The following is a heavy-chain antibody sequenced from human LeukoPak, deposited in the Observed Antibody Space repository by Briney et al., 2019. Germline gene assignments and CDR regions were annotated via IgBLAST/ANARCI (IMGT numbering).Heavy chain of an antibody. J-gene: IGHJ6*02. V-gene: IGHV4-34*01. CDR2: INHSGST. D-gene: IGHD5-18*01. CDR1: GGSFSGYY. CDR3: ARVGGRLDTVMVRDYYYGMDV. Sequence: SETLSLTCAVYGGSFSGYYWSWIRQPPGKGLEWIGEINHSGSTNYNPSLKSRVTISVDTSKNQFSLKLSSVTAADTAVYYCARVGGRLDTVMVRDYYYGMDVWGQGTTVTVSS.